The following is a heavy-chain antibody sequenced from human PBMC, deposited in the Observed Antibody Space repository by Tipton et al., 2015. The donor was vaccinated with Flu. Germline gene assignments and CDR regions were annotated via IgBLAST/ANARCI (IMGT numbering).Heavy chain of an antibody. CDR3: ARRDFSNYVSDPKNWFDR. V-gene: IGHV4-61*02. D-gene: IGHD4-11*01. Sequence: TLSLTCTVSGGSISSGRYYWSWIRQPAGKGLEWIGRINTTGSTNYNPSLKSRLTISADTSKNQFSLEMRSVTAADMAIYYCARRDFSNYVSDPKNWFDRWGQGTLVTVSS. J-gene: IGHJ5*02. CDR1: GGSISSGRYY. CDR2: INTTGST.